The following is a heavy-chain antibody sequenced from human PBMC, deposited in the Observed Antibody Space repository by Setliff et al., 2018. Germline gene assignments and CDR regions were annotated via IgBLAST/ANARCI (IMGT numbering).Heavy chain of an antibody. CDR3: FGAGTCSY. J-gene: IGHJ4*02. Sequence: GGSLRLSCAASGFAFDSYAMHWVRQAPGKGLEWLASINPHASEKYYADSVKGRFTISRDNAKNSLSLQMNNLRTEDTAVYYCFGAGTCSYWGQGTLVTVSS. CDR1: GFAFDSYA. V-gene: IGHV3-7*01. CDR2: INPHASEK. D-gene: IGHD3-10*01.